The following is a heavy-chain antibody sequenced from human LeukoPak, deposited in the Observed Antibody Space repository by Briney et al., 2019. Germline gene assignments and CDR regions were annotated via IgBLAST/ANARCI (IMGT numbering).Heavy chain of an antibody. CDR1: GGSFSGYY. J-gene: IGHJ4*02. CDR2: INHSGST. CDR3: ARGRGDDSSGSVDY. D-gene: IGHD3-22*01. V-gene: IGHV4-34*01. Sequence: SETLSLTCAVYGGSFSGYYWSWIRQPPGKGLEWIGEINHSGSTNYNPSLKSRVTISVDTSKNQFSLKLSSVTAADTAVYYCARGRGDDSSGSVDYWGLGTLVTVSS.